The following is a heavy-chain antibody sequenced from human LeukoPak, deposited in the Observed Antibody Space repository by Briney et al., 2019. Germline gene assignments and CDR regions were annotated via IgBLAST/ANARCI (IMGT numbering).Heavy chain of an antibody. J-gene: IGHJ4*02. V-gene: IGHV1-8*03. Sequence: ASVKVSCKASGYTFTTYDINWVRQATGQRLEWMGWMNPNSGNTGYAQKFQGRVTITRNTSISTAYMEVSSLRSEDTAVYYCARGQYYYDSGVSIPVWGQGTLVTVSS. CDR1: GYTFTTYD. CDR3: ARGQYYYDSGVSIPV. D-gene: IGHD3-22*01. CDR2: MNPNSGNT.